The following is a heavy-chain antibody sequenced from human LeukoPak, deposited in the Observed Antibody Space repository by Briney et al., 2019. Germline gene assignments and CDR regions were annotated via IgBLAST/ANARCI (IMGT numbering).Heavy chain of an antibody. CDR3: ARVLAVAGIYDGYYYYGMDV. CDR1: GYSISSGYY. J-gene: IGHJ6*04. Sequence: LETLSLTCAVSGYSISSGYYWGWIRQPPGKGLEWIGSIYHSGSTYYNPSLKSRVTISVDTSKNQFSLKLSSVTAADTAVYYCARVLAVAGIYDGYYYYGMDVWGKGTTVTVSS. V-gene: IGHV4-38-2*01. D-gene: IGHD6-19*01. CDR2: IYHSGST.